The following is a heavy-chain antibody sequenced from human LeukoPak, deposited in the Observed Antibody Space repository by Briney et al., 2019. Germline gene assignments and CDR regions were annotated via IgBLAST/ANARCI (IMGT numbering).Heavy chain of an antibody. CDR3: ARQRTVTSSFDP. V-gene: IGHV4-59*08. D-gene: IGHD4-17*01. J-gene: IGHJ5*02. Sequence: PSETLSLTCTVSGGSINNYFWTWIRQPPGKGLEWIGYVYYNGSTNYNPSLKSRVTISVDTSKNQFSLKLSSVTAADTAVYYCARQRTVTSSFDPWGQGTLVTVSS. CDR2: VYYNGST. CDR1: GGSINNYF.